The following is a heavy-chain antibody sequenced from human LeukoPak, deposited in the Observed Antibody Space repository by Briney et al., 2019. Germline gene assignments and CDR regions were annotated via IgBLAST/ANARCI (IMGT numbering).Heavy chain of an antibody. CDR2: INSVGSST. CDR1: GFTFSSYW. CDR3: ARVDSSGWYYYYGMDV. Sequence: GGSLRLSCAASGFTFSSYWMHWVRQAPGKGLVWVSRINSVGSSTSYADSVKGRFTLSSDNAKNTLYLQINSLRAEDTAVYYCARVDSSGWYYYYGMDVWGKGPTVTVSS. J-gene: IGHJ6*04. D-gene: IGHD6-19*01. V-gene: IGHV3-74*01.